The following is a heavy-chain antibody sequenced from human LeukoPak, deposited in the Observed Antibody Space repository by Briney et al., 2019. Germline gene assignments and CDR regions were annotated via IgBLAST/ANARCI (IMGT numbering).Heavy chain of an antibody. V-gene: IGHV1-2*02. CDR2: VNPKNGDT. D-gene: IGHD5-24*01. CDR1: GYTFTGFY. J-gene: IGHJ4*02. Sequence: GASAKVSCKASGYTFTGFYMHWLRRAPGQGLQWMGWVNPKNGDTTYAQKFQGRVTMTRDTSISAAYMELRSLRSDDTAVYYCARDGGEIWGQGTLVTVSS. CDR3: ARDGGEI.